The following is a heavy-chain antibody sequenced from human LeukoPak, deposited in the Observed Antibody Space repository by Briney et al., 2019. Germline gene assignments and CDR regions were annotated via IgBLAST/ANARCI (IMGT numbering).Heavy chain of an antibody. CDR3: AKRKSRKMITYGGVENWFDP. D-gene: IGHD3-16*01. CDR2: VSGIGGST. J-gene: IGHJ5*02. Sequence: GGSLRLSCAASGFTFSTYAMSWVRQAPGKGLEWDSEVSGIGGSTTYAHCGKGRSTISRDTSKNTLYLQMNSVTAEHPAVYFCAKRKSRKMITYGGVENWFDPWGQGTLVTVPS. V-gene: IGHV3-23*01. CDR1: GFTFSTYA.